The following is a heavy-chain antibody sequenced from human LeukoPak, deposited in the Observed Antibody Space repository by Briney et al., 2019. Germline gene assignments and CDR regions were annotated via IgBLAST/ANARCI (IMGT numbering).Heavy chain of an antibody. CDR2: IYYSGST. D-gene: IGHD3-22*01. J-gene: IGHJ4*02. V-gene: IGHV4-39*01. CDR3: ARLMRRLDTSGYYYLWDY. Sequence: KTSETLSLTCTVSGGSISSSSYYWGWIRQPPGKGLEWIGSIYYSGSTYYNPSLKSRVTISVDTSKNQFSLKLSSVTAADTAVYYRARLMRRLDTSGYYYLWDYWGQGTLVTVSS. CDR1: GGSISSSSYY.